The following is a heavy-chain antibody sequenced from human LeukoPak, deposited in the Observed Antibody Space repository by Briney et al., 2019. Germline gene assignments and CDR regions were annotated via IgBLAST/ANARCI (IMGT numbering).Heavy chain of an antibody. CDR2: IYYTGGT. V-gene: IGHV4-39*07. J-gene: IGHJ4*02. CDR3: ARVMAYSGNHFDY. CDR1: GGSISSSSYY. Sequence: SETLSLTCTVSGGSISSSSYYWGWIRQPPGKGLEWIGSIYYTGGTYYNPSLKSRLTISVDTSKNQFSLKLSSVTAADTAVYYCARVMAYSGNHFDYWGQGTLVTVSS. D-gene: IGHD1-26*01.